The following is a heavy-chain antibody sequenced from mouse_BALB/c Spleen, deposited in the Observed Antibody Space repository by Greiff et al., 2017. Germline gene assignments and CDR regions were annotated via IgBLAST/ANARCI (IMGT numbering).Heavy chain of an antibody. CDR3: VRHYYGSIFDY. CDR2: IRSKSNNYAT. V-gene: IGHV10-1*02. Sequence: EVQLVESGGGLVQPKGSLKLSCAASGFTFNTYAMNWVRQAPGKGLEWVARIRSKSNNYATYYADSVKDRFTISRDDSQSMLYLQMNNLKTEDTAMYYCVRHYYGSIFDYWGQGTTLTVSS. J-gene: IGHJ2*01. D-gene: IGHD1-1*01. CDR1: GFTFNTYA.